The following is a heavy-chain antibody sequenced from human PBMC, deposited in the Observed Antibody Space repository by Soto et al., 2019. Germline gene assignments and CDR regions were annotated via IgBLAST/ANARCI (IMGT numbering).Heavy chain of an antibody. CDR3: ARDSRGPQEAFDY. Sequence: SETLSLTCAVSGGSISSSNWWSWVRQPPGKGLEWIGEIYHSGSTNYNPSLKSRVTISVDKSKNQFSLKLSSVTAADTAVYYCARDSRGPQEAFDYWGQGTLVTVSS. J-gene: IGHJ4*02. V-gene: IGHV4-4*02. CDR1: GGSISSSNW. CDR2: IYHSGST. D-gene: IGHD6-19*01.